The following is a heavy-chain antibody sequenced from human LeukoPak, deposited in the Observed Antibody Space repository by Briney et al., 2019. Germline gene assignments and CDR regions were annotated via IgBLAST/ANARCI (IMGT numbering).Heavy chain of an antibody. CDR3: AKLAYSSGWGAFDL. CDR2: ISASGGST. Sequence: GRSLRLSCAASGFTFSSYAMHWVRQAPGKGLEWVSDISASGGSTHYADSVKGRFTISRDNSKNTLYLQMNSLRVENTAVYCCAKLAYSSGWGAFDLWGQGTMVTVSS. D-gene: IGHD6-19*01. V-gene: IGHV3-23*01. CDR1: GFTFSSYA. J-gene: IGHJ3*01.